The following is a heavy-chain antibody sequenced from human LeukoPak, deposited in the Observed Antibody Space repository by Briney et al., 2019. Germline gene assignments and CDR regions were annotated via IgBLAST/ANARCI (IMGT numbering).Heavy chain of an antibody. CDR3: ARDKDSGSYFSAFDI. D-gene: IGHD1-26*01. CDR2: INHSGST. J-gene: IGHJ3*02. V-gene: IGHV4-34*01. Sequence: SETLSLTCAVYGGSFSGYYWSWIRQPPGKGLEWIGEINHSGSTNYNPSLKSRVTISVDTSKNQFSLKLSSVTAADTAVYYCARDKDSGSYFSAFDIWGQGTMVTVS. CDR1: GGSFSGYY.